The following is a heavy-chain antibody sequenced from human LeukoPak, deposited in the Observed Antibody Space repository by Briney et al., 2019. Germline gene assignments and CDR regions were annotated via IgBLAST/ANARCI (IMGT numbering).Heavy chain of an antibody. CDR1: GYTFTSYG. J-gene: IGHJ6*03. D-gene: IGHD2-15*01. CDR2: ISAYNGNT. V-gene: IGHV1-18*01. Sequence: GASVKVSCKASGYTFTSYGISWVRQAPGQGLEWMGWISAYNGNTNYAQKLQGRVTMTTDTSTSTAYMELRSLRSDDTAVYYCAREFVVVAAYDYYYYMDAWGKGTTVTISS. CDR3: AREFVVVAAYDYYYYMDA.